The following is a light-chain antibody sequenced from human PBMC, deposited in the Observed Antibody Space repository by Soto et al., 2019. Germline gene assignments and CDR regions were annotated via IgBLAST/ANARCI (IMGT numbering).Light chain of an antibody. J-gene: IGKJ2*01. CDR3: MKGLQLTFT. CDR2: LAS. V-gene: IGKV2-28*01. Sequence: DIVLTQSPLYLPVTPGEPASISCKSSQSLLNSKGYKYLDWYLQKPGQPPQLLVYLASHRALGLPDRLSGYASGTDVKLTISRVEAEDVGVYYCMKGLQLTFTFGQGTKLEMK. CDR1: QSLLNSKGYKY.